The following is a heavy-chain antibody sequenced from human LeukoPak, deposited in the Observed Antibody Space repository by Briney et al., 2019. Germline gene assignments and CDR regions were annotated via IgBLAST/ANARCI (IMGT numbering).Heavy chain of an antibody. Sequence: SETLSLTCTVSGGSISSYYCSWIRQPPGKGLECLGYIYYSGGTNYNPSRRSGFAISIDTSKNPYSLQLSSVTAADTVVYYCARSLGILMTTVPTGDFDIWGHGKMVTVSS. J-gene: IGHJ3*02. D-gene: IGHD4-17*01. CDR2: IYYSGGT. V-gene: IGHV4-59*12. CDR3: ARSLGILMTTVPTGDFDI. CDR1: GGSISSYY.